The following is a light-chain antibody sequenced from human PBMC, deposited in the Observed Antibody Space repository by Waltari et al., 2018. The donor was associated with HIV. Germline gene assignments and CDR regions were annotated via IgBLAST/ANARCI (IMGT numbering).Light chain of an antibody. CDR1: ETVNRNY. Sequence: EIVLTQSPGTLSLSPGERATLSCWARETVNRNYLAWYQQKPGQASRLLIHGASSRATGIPDRFSGSGSGTGFTLTISRLESEDFAVYYCQQYGSSPGTFGQGTKLEIK. J-gene: IGKJ2*01. CDR2: GAS. CDR3: QQYGSSPGT. V-gene: IGKV3-20*01.